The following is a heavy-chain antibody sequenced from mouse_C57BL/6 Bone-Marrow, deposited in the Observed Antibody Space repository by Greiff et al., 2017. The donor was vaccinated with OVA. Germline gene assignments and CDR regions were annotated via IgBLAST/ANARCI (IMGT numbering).Heavy chain of an antibody. V-gene: IGHV1-84*01. CDR2: IYPGSGNT. CDR3: AREDWDYFGF. D-gene: IGHD4-1*01. CDR1: GYTFTDYY. Sequence: QVQLQQPGPELVKPGASVKISCKASGYTFTDYYLNWVKQRPGHGLEWIGWIYPGSGNTKYNEKFKGKATLTVDTSSSTAYMQLSSLTSEDSAVYFCAREDWDYFGFWGRGTTLTVSA. J-gene: IGHJ2*01.